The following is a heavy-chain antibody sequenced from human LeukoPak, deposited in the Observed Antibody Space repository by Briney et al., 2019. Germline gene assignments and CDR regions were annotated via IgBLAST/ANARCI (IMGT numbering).Heavy chain of an antibody. V-gene: IGHV3-7*03. CDR3: ARGAGGYYFDY. J-gene: IGHJ4*02. CDR2: IKQDGSDK. CDR1: GFTFSSYW. Sequence: GGSLRLSCAASGFTFSSYWMSWVRQAPGKGLEGVANIKQDGSDKYYVDSVKGRFTISRDNAKNSLYLQMNSLRAEDTAVYCCARGAGGYYFDYWGQGTLVTVSS. D-gene: IGHD3-16*01.